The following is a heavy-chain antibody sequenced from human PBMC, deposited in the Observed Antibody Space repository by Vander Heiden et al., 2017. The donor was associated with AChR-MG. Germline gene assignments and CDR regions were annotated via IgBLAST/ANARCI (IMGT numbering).Heavy chain of an antibody. Sequence: RLSCAASGFTFSSYSMNWVSQAPGKGLEWVSSLSSSSSYIYCADSVKGQFTSSRDNAKNSLYLQMNSLRAEDTAVYYCARDRDYDFWSGYLAGVRFDYWGQGTLVTVSS. J-gene: IGHJ4*02. CDR3: ARDRDYDFWSGYLAGVRFDY. CDR1: GFTFSSYS. V-gene: IGHV3-21*01. D-gene: IGHD3-3*01. CDR2: LSSSSSYI.